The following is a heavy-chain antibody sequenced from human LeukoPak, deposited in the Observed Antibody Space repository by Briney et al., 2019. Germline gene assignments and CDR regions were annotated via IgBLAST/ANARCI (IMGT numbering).Heavy chain of an antibody. CDR1: GGSISSSSYY. CDR2: IYYSGST. Sequence: SETLSLTCTVSGGSISSSSYYWGWIRQPPGKGLEWIGSIYYSGSTYYNPSLKSRVTISVDTSKNQFSLKLSSVTAADTAVYYCARHPYYGGKGKTNYGMDVWGQGTTVTVSS. CDR3: ARHPYYGGKGKTNYGMDV. V-gene: IGHV4-39*01. D-gene: IGHD4-23*01. J-gene: IGHJ6*02.